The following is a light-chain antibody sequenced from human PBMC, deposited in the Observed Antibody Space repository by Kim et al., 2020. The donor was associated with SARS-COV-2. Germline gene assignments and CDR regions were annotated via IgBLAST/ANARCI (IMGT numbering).Light chain of an antibody. V-gene: IGLV1-47*01. CDR1: SSNIGSNY. J-gene: IGLJ2*01. CDR3: AAWDDSLSGLVV. Sequence: QRVTISCSGSSSNIGSNYVYWYQQRPGTAPKLLIYRNNQRPSGVPDRFSGSKSGTSASLAISGLRSEDEADYYCAAWDDSLSGLVVFGGGTQLTVL. CDR2: RNN.